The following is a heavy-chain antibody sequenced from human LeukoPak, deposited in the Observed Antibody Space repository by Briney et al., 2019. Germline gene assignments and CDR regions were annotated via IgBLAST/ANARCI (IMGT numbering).Heavy chain of an antibody. CDR3: AKDQVISGSEASDI. J-gene: IGHJ3*02. CDR2: ITSGTTYI. D-gene: IGHD2-21*01. V-gene: IGHV3-21*04. CDR1: GFTFSDYN. Sequence: GGSLRLSCAASGFTFSDYNMNWVRQSPEKGLEWVSSITSGTTYIYYADSVRGRFTLSRDNAKNSLYLQMSSLRAEDTAVYYCAKDQVISGSEASDIWGQGTMVTVSS.